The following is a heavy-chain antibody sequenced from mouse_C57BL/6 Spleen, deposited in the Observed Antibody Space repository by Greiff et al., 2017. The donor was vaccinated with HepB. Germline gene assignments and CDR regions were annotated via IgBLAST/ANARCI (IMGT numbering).Heavy chain of an antibody. CDR3: ARGGGYGTSMDY. Sequence: VQLQQSGPELVKPGASVKIPCKASGYTFTDYNMDWVKQSHGKSLEWIGDINPNNGGTIYNQKFKGKATLTVDKSSSTAYMELRSLTSEDTAVYYCARGGGYGTSMDYWGQGTSVTVSS. J-gene: IGHJ4*01. CDR2: INPNNGGT. V-gene: IGHV1-18*01. D-gene: IGHD1-1*01. CDR1: GYTFTDYN.